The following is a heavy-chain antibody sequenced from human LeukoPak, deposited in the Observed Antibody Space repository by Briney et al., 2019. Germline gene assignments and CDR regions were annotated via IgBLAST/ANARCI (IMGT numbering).Heavy chain of an antibody. CDR1: GFTFSSYA. Sequence: GGSLRLSCAASGFTFSSYAMHWVRQAPGKGLGWVAVISYDGSNKYYADSVKGRFAISRDNSKNTLYLQMNSLRAEDTAVYYCARDRGTAIDYWGQGTLVTVSS. V-gene: IGHV3-30*09. CDR2: ISYDGSNK. D-gene: IGHD2-21*02. CDR3: ARDRGTAIDY. J-gene: IGHJ4*02.